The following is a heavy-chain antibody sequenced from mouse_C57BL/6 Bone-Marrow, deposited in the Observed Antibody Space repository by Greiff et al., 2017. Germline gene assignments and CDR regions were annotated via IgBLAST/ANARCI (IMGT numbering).Heavy chain of an antibody. CDR2: IYPGDGDT. CDR1: GYAFSSYW. D-gene: IGHD1-1*01. CDR3: ARGATVVASGYCDY. J-gene: IGHJ2*01. V-gene: IGHV1-80*01. Sequence: VQLQQSGAELVKPGASVKISCTASGYAFSSYWMNWVKQRPGKGLEWIGQIYPGDGDTNYNGKFKGKATLTADKSSSTAYMQLSSLTSEDSAVYCCARGATVVASGYCDYWGQGTTLTVSS.